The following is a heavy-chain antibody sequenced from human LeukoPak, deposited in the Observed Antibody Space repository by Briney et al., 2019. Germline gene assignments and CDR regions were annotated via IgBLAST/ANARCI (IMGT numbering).Heavy chain of an antibody. J-gene: IGHJ4*02. D-gene: IGHD4-17*01. Sequence: WGSLRLSCAASGFIFSDYWMHWVRQAPGKGLVWVSRIDTDGSSATYADSVKGRFTISRDNAKNTVYLQMNSLRVEDTGVYSCASALTTVTPHFHYWGQGTLVTVSS. V-gene: IGHV3-74*01. CDR2: IDTDGSSA. CDR3: ASALTTVTPHFHY. CDR1: GFIFSDYW.